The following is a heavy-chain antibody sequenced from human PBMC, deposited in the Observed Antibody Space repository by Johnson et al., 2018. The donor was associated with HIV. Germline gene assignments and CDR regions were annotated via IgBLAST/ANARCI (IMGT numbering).Heavy chain of an antibody. J-gene: IGHJ3*02. CDR3: ARGPPVQYNFWSGYKGPFDI. D-gene: IGHD3-3*01. CDR1: GFT. Sequence: VQLVESGGGVVQPGGSLRLSCAASGFTFRQAPGKGLEWVSVIDSGGKTYNADSVKGRFTISSDESKNTLYLQMNSLRVEDTAVYYCARGPPVQYNFWSGYKGPFDIWGQGTMVTVSS. V-gene: IGHV3-66*01. CDR2: IDSGGKT.